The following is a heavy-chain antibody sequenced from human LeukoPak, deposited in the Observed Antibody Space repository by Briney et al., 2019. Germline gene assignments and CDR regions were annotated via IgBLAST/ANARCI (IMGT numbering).Heavy chain of an antibody. CDR3: ASTGDSSGYYPNYFDY. CDR2: IYYSGST. CDR1: GGSISSSSYY. Sequence: SETLSLTCTVSGGSISSSSYYWGWIRQPPGKGLEWIGSIYYSGSTYYNPSLKSRVTISVDTSKNQFSLKLSFVTAADTAVYYCASTGDSSGYYPNYFDYWGQGTLVTVSS. D-gene: IGHD3-22*01. J-gene: IGHJ4*02. V-gene: IGHV4-39*01.